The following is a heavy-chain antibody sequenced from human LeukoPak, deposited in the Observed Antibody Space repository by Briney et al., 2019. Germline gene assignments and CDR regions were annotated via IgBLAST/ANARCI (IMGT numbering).Heavy chain of an antibody. CDR2: ISSRSSYI. Sequence: PGGSLRLSCAASGFTFSSYSMNWVRQAPGKGLEWVSSISSRSSYIYQADSTEGRFTISRDNAKNSLYLQMNNLRAEDTAIYYCAVDPRERRDYWGQGTLVTVSS. J-gene: IGHJ4*02. CDR3: AVDPRERRDY. CDR1: GFTFSSYS. V-gene: IGHV3-21*01. D-gene: IGHD6-25*01.